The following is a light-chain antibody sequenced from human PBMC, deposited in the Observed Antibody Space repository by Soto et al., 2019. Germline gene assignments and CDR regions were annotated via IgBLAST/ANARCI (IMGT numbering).Light chain of an antibody. Sequence: IVLTHSPSTLSSFPFYRVTLSFMSSQYINTRLAWYQHRPGQAPRLLIYQTSIRAAGIPARFSASGTGTDFTLTISDVQPEDFAVYYCQQHGSSPPITFGQGTRLEIK. V-gene: IGKV3D-11*03. CDR3: QQHGSSPPIT. J-gene: IGKJ5*01. CDR1: QYINTR. CDR2: QTS.